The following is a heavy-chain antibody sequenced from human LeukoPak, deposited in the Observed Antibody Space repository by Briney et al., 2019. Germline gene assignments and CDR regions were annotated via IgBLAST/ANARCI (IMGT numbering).Heavy chain of an antibody. D-gene: IGHD3-16*02. V-gene: IGHV4-39*01. CDR3: ARRADYNYVWGSYRDFDY. CDR1: GGSISSSSYH. J-gene: IGHJ4*02. CDR2: IYYSGST. Sequence: SETLSLTCTVSGGSISSSSYHWGWIRQPPGKGLEWIGSIYYSGSTYYNPSLKSRVTISVDTSKNQFSLKLSSVTAADTAVYYCARRADYNYVWGSYRDFDYWGQGTLVTVSS.